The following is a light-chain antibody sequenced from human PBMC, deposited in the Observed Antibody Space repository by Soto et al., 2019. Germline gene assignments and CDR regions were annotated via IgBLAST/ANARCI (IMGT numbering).Light chain of an antibody. V-gene: IGKV1-5*03. J-gene: IGKJ4*01. Sequence: DIQMTQSPSTLSASVGDRVTITCRASQNIRSWLAWYQQKPGKAPNLLIYKASNLESGVPSRFSGSGSGTEFTLTISSLQPDDFATYYCQHYNSYPLTFGGGTKVEIK. CDR1: QNIRSW. CDR3: QHYNSYPLT. CDR2: KAS.